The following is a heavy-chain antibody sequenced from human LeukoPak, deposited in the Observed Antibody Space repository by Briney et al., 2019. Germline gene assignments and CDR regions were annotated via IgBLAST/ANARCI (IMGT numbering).Heavy chain of an antibody. V-gene: IGHV3-21*01. Sequence: GGSLRLSCASSGYAFSLVTVNWVRQARGKGLQWVASINSDGSDTYYADSVRGRFTISRDNAKNSFFLQMNSLRVEDTAIYFCAKDVSTAGDSYYFYFGMDVWGRGTTVTVSS. J-gene: IGHJ6*02. CDR1: GYAFSLVT. CDR3: AKDVSTAGDSYYFYFGMDV. D-gene: IGHD2-21*02. CDR2: INSDGSDT.